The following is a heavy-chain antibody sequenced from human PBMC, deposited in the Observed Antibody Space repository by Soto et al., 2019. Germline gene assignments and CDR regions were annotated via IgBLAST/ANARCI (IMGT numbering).Heavy chain of an antibody. CDR1: GFIFSSYS. Sequence: SLKISCAASGFIFSSYSMHWVRQAPGKGLEWVAVTSYDGSIKYYADSVKGRVTISRENSKNTLYLQMTSLQSEDTAVYYCARAPGYSYGYGVDHWGQGTLVTVSS. V-gene: IGHV3-30-3*01. J-gene: IGHJ5*02. CDR2: TSYDGSIK. CDR3: ARAPGYSYGYGVDH. D-gene: IGHD5-18*01.